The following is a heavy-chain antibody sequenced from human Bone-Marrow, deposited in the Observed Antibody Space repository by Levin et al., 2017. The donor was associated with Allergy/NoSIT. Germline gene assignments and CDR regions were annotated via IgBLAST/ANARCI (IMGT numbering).Heavy chain of an antibody. CDR1: GFTFSSYE. J-gene: IGHJ3*02. CDR3: ARDGTLGGATGGAFDI. Sequence: GGSLRLSCAASGFTFSSYEMNWVRQAPGKGLEWVSYISSSGSTIYYADSVKGRFTISRDNAKNSLYLQMNSLRAEDTAVYYCARDGTLGGATGGAFDIWGQGTMVTVSS. CDR2: ISSSGSTI. V-gene: IGHV3-48*03. D-gene: IGHD1-26*01.